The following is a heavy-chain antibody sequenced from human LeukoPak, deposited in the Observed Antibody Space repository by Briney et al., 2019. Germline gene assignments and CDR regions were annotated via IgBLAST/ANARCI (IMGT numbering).Heavy chain of an antibody. CDR1: GGSISSYY. CDR3: AMGRGYDDAFDI. D-gene: IGHD2-2*01. Sequence: SETLSLTCTVSGGSISSYYWSWIRQPPGKGLEWIGYIYYSGSTNYSPSLKSRVTISVDTSKNQFSLKLSSVTAADTAVYYCAMGRGYDDAFDIWGQGTMVTVSS. CDR2: IYYSGST. V-gene: IGHV4-59*01. J-gene: IGHJ3*02.